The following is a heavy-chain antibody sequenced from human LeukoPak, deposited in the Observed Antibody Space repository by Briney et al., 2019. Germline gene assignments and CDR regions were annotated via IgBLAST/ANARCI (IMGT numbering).Heavy chain of an antibody. Sequence: GESLKISCKGSGYSFTSYWIGWVRQMPGKGLEWMGIIYPGDSDTRYSPSFQGQVTISADKSISTAYLQWSSLKASDTAMYYCARERGGYYSDSSGYYYYYYYGMDVWGQGTTVTVSS. CDR2: IYPGDSDT. J-gene: IGHJ6*02. D-gene: IGHD3-22*01. CDR3: ARERGGYYSDSSGYYYYYYYGMDV. V-gene: IGHV5-51*01. CDR1: GYSFTSYW.